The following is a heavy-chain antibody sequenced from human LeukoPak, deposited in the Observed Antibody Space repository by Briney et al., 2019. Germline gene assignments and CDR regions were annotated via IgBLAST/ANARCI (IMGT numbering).Heavy chain of an antibody. CDR2: IRYDGSNK. Sequence: GGSLRHSCAASGFTFSSYGMHWVRQAPGKGLNWVAFIRYDGSNKYYADSVKGRFTISRDNSKNTLYLQMNSLRAEDTAVYYCAKGYWSGYSFDNWFDPWGQGTLVTVSS. V-gene: IGHV3-30*02. J-gene: IGHJ5*02. CDR3: AKGYWSGYSFDNWFDP. CDR1: GFTFSSYG. D-gene: IGHD3-3*01.